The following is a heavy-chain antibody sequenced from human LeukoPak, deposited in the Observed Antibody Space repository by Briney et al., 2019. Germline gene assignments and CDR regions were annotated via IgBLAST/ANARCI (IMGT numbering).Heavy chain of an antibody. CDR1: GGSISSYY. CDR2: IYYSGST. J-gene: IGHJ4*02. Sequence: SETLSLTCTVSGGSISSYYWSWIRQPPGKGLEWIGYIYYSGSTNYNPSLKSRVTISVDTSKNQFSLKLSSVTAADTAVYYCARDPGITGTTAYWGQGTLVTVSS. CDR3: ARDPGITGTTAY. V-gene: IGHV4-59*12. D-gene: IGHD1-7*01.